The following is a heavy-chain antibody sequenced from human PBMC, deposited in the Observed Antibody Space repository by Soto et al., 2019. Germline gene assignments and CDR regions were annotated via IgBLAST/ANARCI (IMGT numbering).Heavy chain of an antibody. V-gene: IGHV4-30-2*01. D-gene: IGHD2-15*01. CDR2: IYHSGST. J-gene: IGHJ4*02. CDR1: GGSISSGGYS. CDR3: ARVTYCSGGSCRIFDY. Sequence: QLQLQESGSGLVKPSQTLSLTCAVSGGSISSGGYSWSWIRQPPGKGLEWIGYIYHSGSTYYNPSLKSRVTISVDRSKNQFSLKLSSVTAADTAVYYCARVTYCSGGSCRIFDYWGQGTLVTVSS.